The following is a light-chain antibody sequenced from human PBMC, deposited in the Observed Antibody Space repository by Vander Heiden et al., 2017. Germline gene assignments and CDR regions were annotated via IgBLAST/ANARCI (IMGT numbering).Light chain of an antibody. Sequence: IQMPQSPSSLSASVGDRVTITCRASQTISTYLNWYQQKPGKAPKLLIYAASSLQSGVPSRFSGSGSGTDFTFTISSLQPEDFASYYCQQSYSTPLTFGGGTKVEIK. J-gene: IGKJ4*01. CDR1: QTISTY. CDR2: AAS. CDR3: QQSYSTPLT. V-gene: IGKV1-39*01.